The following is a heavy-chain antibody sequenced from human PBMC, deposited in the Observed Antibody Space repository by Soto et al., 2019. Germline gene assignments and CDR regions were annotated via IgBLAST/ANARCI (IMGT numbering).Heavy chain of an antibody. D-gene: IGHD6-13*01. CDR2: INSDGSST. V-gene: IGHV3-74*01. J-gene: IGHJ3*02. CDR1: GFTFSSYW. Sequence: GGSLRLSCAASGFTFSSYWIHWVRQAPWKGLVWVSRINSDGSSTSYADSVKGRFTISRDNAKNTLYLQMNSLRAEDTAVYYWARIYSSSWYTRDHDAFDIWGQGTMVTV. CDR3: ARIYSSSWYTRDHDAFDI.